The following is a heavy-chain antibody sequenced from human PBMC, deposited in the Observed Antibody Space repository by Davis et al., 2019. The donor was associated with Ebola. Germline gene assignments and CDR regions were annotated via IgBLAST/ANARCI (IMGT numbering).Heavy chain of an antibody. V-gene: IGHV1-69*06. CDR3: ASFPDDTRSFGMDV. Sequence: SVKVSCKASGGTFSSYAISWVRQAPGQGLEWMGGIIPIFGTANYAQKFQGRVTITADKSTSTAYMELSSLRSEDTAVYYCASFPDDTRSFGMDVWGQGTTVTVSS. J-gene: IGHJ6*02. D-gene: IGHD1-1*01. CDR1: GGTFSSYA. CDR2: IIPIFGTA.